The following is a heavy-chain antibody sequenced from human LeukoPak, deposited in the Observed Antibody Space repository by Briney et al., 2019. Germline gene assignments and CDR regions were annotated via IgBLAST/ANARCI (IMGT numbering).Heavy chain of an antibody. D-gene: IGHD1-26*01. CDR2: ISGYGGST. Sequence: GGSLRLSCAASGFTFSSYAMYWVRQAPGKGLEWVSSISGYGGSTYYADSVKGRFTISRDNSKNTLYLQMNSLGADDTAVYFCAKDPRGSHNWLDPWGQRTLVTVSS. CDR1: GFTFSSYA. CDR3: AKDPRGSHNWLDP. J-gene: IGHJ5*02. V-gene: IGHV3-23*01.